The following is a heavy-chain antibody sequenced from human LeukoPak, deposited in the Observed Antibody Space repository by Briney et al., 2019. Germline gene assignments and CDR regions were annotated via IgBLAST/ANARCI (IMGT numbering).Heavy chain of an antibody. D-gene: IGHD6-19*01. V-gene: IGHV4-39*01. J-gene: IGHJ4*02. CDR1: GGSISSSSYY. CDR3: LSPGIAVAGEDY. CDR2: IYYSGST. Sequence: SETLSLTCTVSGGSISSSSYYWGWIRQPPGKGLEWIGSIYYSGSTYYNPSLKSRVTISVDTSKNQFSLKLSSVTAADTAVYYCLSPGIAVAGEDYWGQGTLVTVSS.